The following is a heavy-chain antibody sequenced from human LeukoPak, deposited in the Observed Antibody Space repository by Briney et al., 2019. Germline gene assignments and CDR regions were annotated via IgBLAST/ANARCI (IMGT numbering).Heavy chain of an antibody. CDR2: IWSDGSDK. D-gene: IGHD4-11*01. J-gene: IGHJ4*02. CDR3: AKDAQRGFDYSNSLDY. V-gene: IGHV3-33*06. Sequence: GGSLRLSCAASGFTFSHYGMHWVRQAPGTGLEGGAVIWSDGSDKYYANSVKGGFTISRDNFKNTLYIQMNSLRADDTAVYYCAKDAQRGFDYSNSLDYWGQGTRVTVSS. CDR1: GFTFSHYG.